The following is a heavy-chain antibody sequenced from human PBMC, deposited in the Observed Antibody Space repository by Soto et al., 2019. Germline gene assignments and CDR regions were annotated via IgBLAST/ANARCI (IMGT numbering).Heavy chain of an antibody. CDR1: GCSISSGGYY. CDR3: ARARTTVTLFDP. V-gene: IGHV4-31*03. D-gene: IGHD4-17*01. J-gene: IGHJ5*02. Sequence: QVQLQESGPGLVKPSQTLSLTCTVSGCSISSGGYYWSWIRQHPGKGLEWIGYIYYSGSTHYNPSLKSRVTIAVDTSKNQFSLKLSAVTAADTAVYYCARARTTVTLFDPWGQGTLVTGSS. CDR2: IYYSGST.